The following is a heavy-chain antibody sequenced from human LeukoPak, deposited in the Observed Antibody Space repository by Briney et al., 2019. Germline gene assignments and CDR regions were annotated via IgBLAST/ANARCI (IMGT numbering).Heavy chain of an antibody. CDR3: AKEAPRNYGSGSYSDFDY. CDR2: IRNDGSDK. D-gene: IGHD3-10*01. CDR1: GFSFGRYG. Sequence: PGGSLRLSCEASGFSFGRYGMHWVRQAPGKGLEWVAFIRNDGSDKQYADSVKGRFTISRDNAKNSLYLQMNSLRAEDTAVYYCAKEAPRNYGSGSYSDFDYWGQGTLVTVSS. J-gene: IGHJ4*02. V-gene: IGHV3-30*02.